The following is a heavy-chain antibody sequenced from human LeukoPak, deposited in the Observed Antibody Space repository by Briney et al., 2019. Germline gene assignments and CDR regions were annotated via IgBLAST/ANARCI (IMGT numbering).Heavy chain of an antibody. V-gene: IGHV3-21*01. Sequence: PGGSLRLSCAASGFTFSSYSMTWVRQAPGKGLEWVSSISSSSSYIYYADSVKGRFTISRDNAKNSLYLQMNSLRAEDTAVYYCARKTYYYDSSGYYYLDYWGQGTLVTVSS. D-gene: IGHD3-22*01. J-gene: IGHJ4*02. CDR3: ARKTYYYDSSGYYYLDY. CDR2: ISSSSSYI. CDR1: GFTFSSYS.